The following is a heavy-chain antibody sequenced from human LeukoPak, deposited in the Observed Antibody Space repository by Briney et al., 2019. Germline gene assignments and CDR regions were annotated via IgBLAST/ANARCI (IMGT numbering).Heavy chain of an antibody. J-gene: IGHJ6*02. D-gene: IGHD3-10*01. V-gene: IGHV1-8*01. CDR1: GYTFTSYD. CDR2: MNPNSGNT. Sequence: ASVKVSCKASGYTFTSYDINWVRQATGQGLEWMGWMNPNSGNTGYAQKFQGRVTMTRNTSISTAYMELSSLRSEDTAVYYCARGGTLVQGVTILYGMDVWGQGTTVTVSS. CDR3: ARGGTLVQGVTILYGMDV.